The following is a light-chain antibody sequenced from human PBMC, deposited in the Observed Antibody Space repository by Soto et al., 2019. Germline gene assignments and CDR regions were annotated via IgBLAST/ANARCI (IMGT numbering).Light chain of an antibody. CDR2: WAS. CDR3: QQCYSDPWT. J-gene: IGKJ1*01. V-gene: IGKV4-1*01. CDR1: QCVLYSSNNKNY. Sequence: DIVMTQSPDSLAVSLGERATINCKSSQCVLYSSNNKNYLTWYQQKPGQPPKLLIYWASTRESGVPDRFSGSGSGTDFTLTINSLQAEDVAVYYCQQCYSDPWTFGQRTKVEIK.